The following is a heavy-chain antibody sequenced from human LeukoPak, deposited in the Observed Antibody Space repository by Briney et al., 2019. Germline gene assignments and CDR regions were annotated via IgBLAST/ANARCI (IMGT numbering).Heavy chain of an antibody. V-gene: IGHV3-64*01. D-gene: IGHD3-16*02. J-gene: IGHJ4*02. CDR2: ISSNGGST. CDR3: ARGRLGELSSLDY. CDR1: GFTFSSYA. Sequence: GGSLRLSCEASGFTFSSYAMHWVRQAPGKGLEYVSAISSNGGSTYYANSVKGRFTISRDNSKNTLYLQMGSLRAEDMAVYYCARGRLGELSSLDYWGQGTLVTVSS.